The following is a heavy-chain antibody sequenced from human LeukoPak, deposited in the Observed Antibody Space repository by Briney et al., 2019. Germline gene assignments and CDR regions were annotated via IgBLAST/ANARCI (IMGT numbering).Heavy chain of an antibody. CDR1: GFTFSSYA. CDR3: TTVTVYCSSTSCGY. J-gene: IGHJ4*02. V-gene: IGHV3-15*01. CDR2: IKSKTDGGTT. Sequence: GGSLRLSCAASGFTFSSYAMHWVRQAPGKGQEWVGRIKSKTDGGTTDYAAPVKGRFTISRDDSKNTLYLQMNGLKTEDTAVYYCTTVTVYCSSTSCGYWGQGTLVTVSS. D-gene: IGHD2-2*01.